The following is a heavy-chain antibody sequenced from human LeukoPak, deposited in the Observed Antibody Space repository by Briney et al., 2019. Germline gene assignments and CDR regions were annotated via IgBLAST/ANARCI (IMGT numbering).Heavy chain of an antibody. Sequence: PSETLSLTCTVSGGSISSYYWGRIRQPPGKGLEWIGSIYYSGSTYYNPSLKSRVTISVDTSKNQFSLKLSSVTAADTAVYYCARLMAAADDYWGQGTLVTVSS. J-gene: IGHJ4*02. CDR3: ARLMAAADDY. V-gene: IGHV4-39*01. D-gene: IGHD6-13*01. CDR1: GGSISSYY. CDR2: IYYSGST.